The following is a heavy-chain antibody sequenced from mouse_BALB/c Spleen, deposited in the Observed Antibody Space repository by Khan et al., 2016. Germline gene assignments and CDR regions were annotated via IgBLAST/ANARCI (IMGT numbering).Heavy chain of an antibody. V-gene: IGHV1S137*01. D-gene: IGHD2-1*01. CDR2: ISPYYGDT. CDR3: AREGLNYDYAMDY. Sequence: QVQLQQPGAELVRPGVSVKISCKGSGYTFTDYAMHWVKQSHAKSLEWIGVISPYYGDTSYNQKFEGKATMTVDKSSSKAYMELARLTSEDSAISSCAREGLNYDYAMDYWGQGTSVTVSS. J-gene: IGHJ4*01. CDR1: GYTFTDYA.